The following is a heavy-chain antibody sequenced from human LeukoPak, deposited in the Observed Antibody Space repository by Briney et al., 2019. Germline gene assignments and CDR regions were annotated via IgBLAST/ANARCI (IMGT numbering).Heavy chain of an antibody. Sequence: QPGGSMRLSCAASGFTFSNHAMSWVRQAPGKGLEWVSCIRSSGSSTFFADHVKGRFTISRDNAKNSLYLQMTTLQAEDTAVYYCARRSPGTSSLFYYYMDVWGKGTTVTVSS. D-gene: IGHD1-26*01. J-gene: IGHJ6*03. V-gene: IGHV3-23*01. CDR1: GFTFSNHA. CDR3: ARRSPGTSSLFYYYMDV. CDR2: IRSSGSST.